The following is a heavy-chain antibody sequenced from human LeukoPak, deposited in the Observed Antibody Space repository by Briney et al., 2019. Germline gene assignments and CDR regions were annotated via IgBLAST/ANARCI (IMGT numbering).Heavy chain of an antibody. J-gene: IGHJ4*02. Sequence: PGRPLRLSCAASGFTFSSYGMHWVRQAPGKGLECVAVIWYDGSNKYYADSVKGRFTISRDNSKNTLYLQMNSLRAEDTAVYYCARDPTYCTNGVCYLFDYWGQGTLVTVSS. D-gene: IGHD2-8*01. V-gene: IGHV3-33*01. CDR3: ARDPTYCTNGVCYLFDY. CDR1: GFTFSSYG. CDR2: IWYDGSNK.